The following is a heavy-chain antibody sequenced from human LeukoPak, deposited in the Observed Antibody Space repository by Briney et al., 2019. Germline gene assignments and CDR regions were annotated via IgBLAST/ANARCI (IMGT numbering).Heavy chain of an antibody. CDR2: IYYSGST. V-gene: IGHV4-39*01. J-gene: IGHJ4*02. CDR1: GGSISSSSYY. CDR3: ARLDYGDLIDY. Sequence: PSETLSLTCTVSGGSISSSSYYWGWIRQPPGEGLEWIGSIYYSGSTYYNPSLKSRVTISVDTSKNQFSLKLSSVTAADTAVYYCARLDYGDLIDYWGQGTLVTVSS. D-gene: IGHD4-17*01.